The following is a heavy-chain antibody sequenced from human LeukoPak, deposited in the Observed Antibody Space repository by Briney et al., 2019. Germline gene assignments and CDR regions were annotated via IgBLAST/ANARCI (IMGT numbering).Heavy chain of an antibody. V-gene: IGHV4-59*02. CDR3: ARARGSYYRVDY. CDR2: IYYSGST. CDR1: GGSVSSYY. D-gene: IGHD1-26*01. Sequence: SETLSLTCTVSGGSVSSYYWSWIRQPPGKGLEWIGYIYYSGSTNYNPSLKSRVTISVDTSKNQFSLKLSSVTAADTAVYYCARARGSYYRVDYWGQGTLVTVSS. J-gene: IGHJ4*02.